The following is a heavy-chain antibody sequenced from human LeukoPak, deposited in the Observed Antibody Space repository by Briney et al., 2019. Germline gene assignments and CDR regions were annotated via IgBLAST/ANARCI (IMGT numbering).Heavy chain of an antibody. Sequence: PGGSLRLSGAASGFTFSSYDMHWVRQATGKGLEWVSAIGTAGDTYYPGSVKGRFTISRENAKNSLYLQMNSLRAGDTAVYHCARGCSSTSCYPHYYYYGMDVWGQGTTVTVSS. J-gene: IGHJ6*02. V-gene: IGHV3-13*01. CDR1: GFTFSSYD. CDR3: ARGCSSTSCYPHYYYYGMDV. D-gene: IGHD2-2*01. CDR2: IGTAGDT.